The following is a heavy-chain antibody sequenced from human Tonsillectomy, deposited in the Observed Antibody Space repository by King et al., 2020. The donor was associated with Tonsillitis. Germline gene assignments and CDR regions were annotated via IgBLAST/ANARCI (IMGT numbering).Heavy chain of an antibody. D-gene: IGHD2-15*01. V-gene: IGHV3-30-3*01. CDR3: ASGGGSGGYNPLDY. J-gene: IGHJ4*02. Sequence: VQLVESGGGVVQPGRSLRLSCAASGFTFSDYTMHWVRQAPGKGLEWVAILSYDGGNKYYTDSVKGRFTISRDNSKNTLYLQMNSLSAEDTAVYYCASGGGSGGYNPLDYWGQGTLV. CDR1: GFTFSDYT. CDR2: LSYDGGNK.